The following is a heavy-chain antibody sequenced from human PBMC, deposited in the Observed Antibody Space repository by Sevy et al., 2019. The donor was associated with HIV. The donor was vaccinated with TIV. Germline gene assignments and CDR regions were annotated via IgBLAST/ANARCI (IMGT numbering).Heavy chain of an antibody. Sequence: GGSLRLSCAASGFTFSSYGMYWVRQAPGKGLEWVAFIQYDGSNKYYADSVKGRFTVSRDSSKNTLYLQLNSLRGDDTAVYYCAKDGTGFVAAPYNWFDPWGQGTLVTVSS. CDR3: AKDGTGFVAAPYNWFDP. J-gene: IGHJ5*02. D-gene: IGHD6-6*01. CDR1: GFTFSSYG. V-gene: IGHV3-30*02. CDR2: IQYDGSNK.